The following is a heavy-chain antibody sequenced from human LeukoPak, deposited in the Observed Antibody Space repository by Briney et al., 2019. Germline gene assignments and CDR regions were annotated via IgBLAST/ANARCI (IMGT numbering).Heavy chain of an antibody. J-gene: IGHJ1*01. CDR1: GFTFSSYG. CDR2: ISYDGSNK. CDR3: AKLAAAVPNFQH. D-gene: IGHD6-13*01. V-gene: IGHV3-30*18. Sequence: GGSLRLSCAASGFTFSSYGMHWVRQAPGKGPEWVAVISYDGSNKYYADSVKGRFTISRDNSKNTLSLQMNSLRVEDTAMYYCAKLAAAVPNFQHWGQGTLVTVSS.